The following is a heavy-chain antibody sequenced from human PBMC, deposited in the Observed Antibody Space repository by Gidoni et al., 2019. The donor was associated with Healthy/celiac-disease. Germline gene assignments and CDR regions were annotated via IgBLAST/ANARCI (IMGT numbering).Heavy chain of an antibody. D-gene: IGHD3-10*01. CDR1: GGSFSGYY. CDR2: IKHSGST. CDR3: ARRAYYYGSGSYYFH. J-gene: IGHJ4*02. Sequence: QVQLQQWGAGLLKPSETLSLTCAVYGGSFSGYYWSWIRQPPGKGLEWIGEIKHSGSTNYNPSLKSRVTISVDTSKNQFSLKLSSVTAADTAVYYCARRAYYYGSGSYYFHWGQGTLVTVSS. V-gene: IGHV4-34*01.